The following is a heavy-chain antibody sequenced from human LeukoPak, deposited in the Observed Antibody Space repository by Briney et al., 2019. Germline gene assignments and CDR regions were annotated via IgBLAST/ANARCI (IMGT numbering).Heavy chain of an antibody. CDR2: IHYTGAT. J-gene: IGHJ3*02. CDR3: AREVDVPSTSDGFDI. CDR1: GVSISRSDY. Sequence: SETLSLTCTVSGVSISRSDYWSWIRQAPGKGLEWVGYIHYTGATYYNPSHKSRLTLSLDTSKNQFSLKLSSVTAADTAVYYCAREVDVPSTSDGFDIWGQGTVVTVPS. V-gene: IGHV4-31*03. D-gene: IGHD3-10*02.